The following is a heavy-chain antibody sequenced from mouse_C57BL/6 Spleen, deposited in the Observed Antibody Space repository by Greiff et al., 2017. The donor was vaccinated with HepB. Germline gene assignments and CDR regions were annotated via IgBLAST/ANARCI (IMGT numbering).Heavy chain of an antibody. CDR3: AREGIYYGSSFYAMDY. J-gene: IGHJ4*01. CDR1: GYTFTSYW. D-gene: IGHD1-1*01. V-gene: IGHV1-53*01. Sequence: QVQLQQPGTELVKPGASVKLSCKASGYTFTSYWMHWVKQRPGQGLEWIGNINPSNGGTNYNEKFKSKATLTVDKSSSTAYMQLSSLTSEDSVVYYCAREGIYYGSSFYAMDYWGQGTSVTVSS. CDR2: INPSNGGT.